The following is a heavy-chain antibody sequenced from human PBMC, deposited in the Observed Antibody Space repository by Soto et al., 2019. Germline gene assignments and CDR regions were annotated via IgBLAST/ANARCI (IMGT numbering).Heavy chain of an antibody. CDR2: IRSKAYGGTT. V-gene: IGHV3-49*04. Sequence: WSLGLSCTASGFSFWDYAMSWVRQAPGKGLEWVGFIRSKAYGGTTEYAASVKGRFTISRDDSKSIAYLQMNSLKTEDTAVYYCTSHRRGYSYGYYYYYGMDVWGQGTTVTVSS. D-gene: IGHD5-18*01. CDR1: GFSFWDYA. J-gene: IGHJ6*02. CDR3: TSHRRGYSYGYYYYYGMDV.